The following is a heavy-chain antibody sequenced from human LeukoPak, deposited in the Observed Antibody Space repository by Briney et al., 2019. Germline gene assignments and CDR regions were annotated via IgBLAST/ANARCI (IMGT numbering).Heavy chain of an antibody. D-gene: IGHD1-26*01. CDR2: IYYSGST. J-gene: IGHJ5*02. CDR3: ARGGNYWPQWWFDP. V-gene: IGHV4-59*01. Sequence: SETLSLTCTVSGGSISSYYWSWIRQPPGKGLEWIGYIYYSGSTNYNPSLKSRVTISVDTSKNQFSLKLNSVTPADTAVYYCARGGNYWPQWWFDPWGRGTLVSVSS. CDR1: GGSISSYY.